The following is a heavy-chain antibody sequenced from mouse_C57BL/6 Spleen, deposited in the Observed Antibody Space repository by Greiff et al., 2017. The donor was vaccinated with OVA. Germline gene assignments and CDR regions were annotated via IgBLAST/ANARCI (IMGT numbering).Heavy chain of an antibody. V-gene: IGHV1-55*01. CDR1: GYTFTSYW. Sequence: VQLQQSGAELVKPGASVKMSCKASGYTFTSYWITWVKQRPGQGLEWIGDIYPGSGSTNYNEKFKSKATLTVDTSTSTAYMQLSRLTSEDSAVYYCARGRRKTQGGYFDYWGQGTTLTVSS. D-gene: IGHD3-1*01. CDR3: ARGRRKTQGGYFDY. J-gene: IGHJ2*01. CDR2: IYPGSGST.